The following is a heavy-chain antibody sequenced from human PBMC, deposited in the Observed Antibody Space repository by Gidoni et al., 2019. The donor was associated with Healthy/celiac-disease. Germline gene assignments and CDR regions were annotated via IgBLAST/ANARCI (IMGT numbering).Heavy chain of an antibody. CDR3: AKDSVDGGYDLSGHDY. D-gene: IGHD5-12*01. CDR1: GFTFSSYG. CDR2: ISYDGSNK. V-gene: IGHV3-30*18. Sequence: QVQLVESGGGVVQPGRSLRLSCAASGFTFSSYGMHWVRQAPGKGLEWVAVISYDGSNKYYADSVKGRFTISRDNSKNTLYLQMNSLRAEDTAVYYCAKDSVDGGYDLSGHDYWGQGTLVTVSS. J-gene: IGHJ4*02.